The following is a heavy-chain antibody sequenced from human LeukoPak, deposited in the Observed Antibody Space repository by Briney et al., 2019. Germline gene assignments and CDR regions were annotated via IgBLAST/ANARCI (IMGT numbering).Heavy chain of an antibody. CDR3: AKGIAAAGIRNWFDP. CDR2: IYSGGST. Sequence: GGSLRLSCAASGFTVSSNYMSWVRQAPGKGLEWVSVIYSGGSTYYADSVKGRFTISRDNSKNTLYLQMNSLRAEDTAVYYCAKGIAAAGIRNWFDPWGQGTLVTVSS. D-gene: IGHD6-13*01. J-gene: IGHJ5*02. V-gene: IGHV3-53*01. CDR1: GFTVSSNY.